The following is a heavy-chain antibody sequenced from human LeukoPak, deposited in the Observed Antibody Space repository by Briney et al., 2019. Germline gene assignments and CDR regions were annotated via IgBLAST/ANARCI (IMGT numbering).Heavy chain of an antibody. CDR2: ISGSGGST. CDR1: GFTFSSYA. D-gene: IGHD5-18*01. Sequence: GGSLRLSCAASGFTFSSYAMSWVRQAPGKGLEWVSAISGSGGSTYYADSVKGRFTISRDNSKNTLYLQMNSLRAEDTAVYYCARDVLDRYGYRELDYWGQGTLVTVSS. V-gene: IGHV3-23*01. CDR3: ARDVLDRYGYRELDY. J-gene: IGHJ4*02.